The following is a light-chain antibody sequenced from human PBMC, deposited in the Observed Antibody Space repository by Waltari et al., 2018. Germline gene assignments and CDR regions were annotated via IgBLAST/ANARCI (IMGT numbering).Light chain of an antibody. J-gene: IGLJ2*01. CDR1: SSDIGSYNR. CDR2: EVS. CDR3: STYTSSTVV. Sequence: QSALTQPPSVSGSPGQSVTISCTGSSSDIGSYNRVSWYQQPPGTAPKLLIYEVSFRPSGVPARFSGSKSGNTASLTISGLQSEDEADYYCSTYTSSTVVFGGGTKLTVL. V-gene: IGLV2-18*02.